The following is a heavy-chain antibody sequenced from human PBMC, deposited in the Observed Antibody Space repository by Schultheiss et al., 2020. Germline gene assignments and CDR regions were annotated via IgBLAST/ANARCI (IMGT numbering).Heavy chain of an antibody. CDR2: ISGSGGST. V-gene: IGHV3-23*01. CDR3: AKDDYGDYVGWFDP. Sequence: GGSLRLSCAASGFTFSSYWMHWVRQVPGKGLVWVSAISGSGGSTYYADSVKGRFTISRDNSKNTLYLQMNSLRAEDTAVYYCAKDDYGDYVGWFDPWGQGTLVTVSS. J-gene: IGHJ5*02. CDR1: GFTFSSYW. D-gene: IGHD4-17*01.